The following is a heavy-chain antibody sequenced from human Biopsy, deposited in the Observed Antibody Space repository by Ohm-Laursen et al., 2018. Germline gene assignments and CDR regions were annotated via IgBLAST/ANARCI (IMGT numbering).Heavy chain of an antibody. D-gene: IGHD2-2*01. CDR2: INTRRGDT. CDR3: ARVEDSTRHWYFDL. V-gene: IGHV1-18*01. J-gene: IGHJ2*01. CDR1: GYTFTDYI. Sequence: SVTASYKASGYTFTDYILNWARQAPGHGLEWMGWINTRRGDTNYAQKFQGRVTMTRDTSTTTVFMELTSLRSDDTAMYYCARVEDSTRHWYFDLWGRGTQVTVSS.